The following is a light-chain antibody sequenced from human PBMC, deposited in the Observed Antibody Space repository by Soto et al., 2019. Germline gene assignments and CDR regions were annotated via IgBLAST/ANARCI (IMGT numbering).Light chain of an antibody. V-gene: IGKV3-15*01. Sequence: EMVLTQSPGTLSLSPGERASLSFRASQSVSSNLAWYQQKPGQAPRLLIYGASTRAIGIPARFSGSGSGTEFTLTISSLQSEDFAVYYCQQYNNWPLTFGGGTKVDIK. CDR1: QSVSSN. J-gene: IGKJ4*01. CDR2: GAS. CDR3: QQYNNWPLT.